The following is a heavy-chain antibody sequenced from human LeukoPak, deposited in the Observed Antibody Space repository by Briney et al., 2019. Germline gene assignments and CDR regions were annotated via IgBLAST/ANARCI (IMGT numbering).Heavy chain of an antibody. CDR1: GFTVSSNS. J-gene: IGHJ4*02. Sequence: PGGSLRLSCTASGFTVSSNSMSWVRQGPGKGLVWVSRINSDGSSRYYADSVKGRFTISRDNAKNTLYLQMNSLRVEDTAVYYCTRSDYFDNWGQGTLATVSS. CDR3: TRSDYFDN. CDR2: INSDGSSR. V-gene: IGHV3-74*01.